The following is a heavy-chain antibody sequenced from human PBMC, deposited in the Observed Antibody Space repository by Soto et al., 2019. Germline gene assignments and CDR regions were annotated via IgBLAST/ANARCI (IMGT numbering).Heavy chain of an antibody. J-gene: IGHJ4*02. CDR1: GGTFSRNT. CDR2: IIPIFGTA. Sequence: VQLVQSGAEVKKPGSSVKVSCKASGGTFSRNTISWVRQAPGQGLEWMGGIIPIFGTANYAQKFQGRVTITADESTSTAYMELSRLRSEDTAVYYCARQFHYDSSGYYYAYWGQGTLVTVSS. D-gene: IGHD3-22*01. V-gene: IGHV1-69*01. CDR3: ARQFHYDSSGYYYAY.